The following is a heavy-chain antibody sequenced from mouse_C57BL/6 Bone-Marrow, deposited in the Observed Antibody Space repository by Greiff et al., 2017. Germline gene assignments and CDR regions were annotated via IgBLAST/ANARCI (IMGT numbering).Heavy chain of an antibody. CDR3: ARRRANWDHYFEC. V-gene: IGHV5-6*02. Sequence: EVKLMESGGDLVKPGGSLKLSCAASGFTFSSYGMSWVRQTPDKRLEWVATISSCGSYTYYPDSVKGRFTISRDNAKNTLYLQMSSLKSEDTAMYYCARRRANWDHYFECWGQGTTLTVSS. CDR2: ISSCGSYT. D-gene: IGHD4-1*01. CDR1: GFTFSSYG. J-gene: IGHJ2*01.